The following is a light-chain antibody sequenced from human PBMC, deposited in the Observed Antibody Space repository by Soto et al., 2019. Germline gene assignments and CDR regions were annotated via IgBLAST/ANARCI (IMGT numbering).Light chain of an antibody. CDR3: QQYKSLYT. V-gene: IGKV1-5*03. CDR2: KAS. J-gene: IGKJ2*01. CDR1: QSISSW. Sequence: DIQMTQSPSTLSASVGDRVTITCRASQSISSWLAWYQQKPGKAPKLLIYKASSLESEVPSRFSGSGSGTEFTLTIRSLQPDDFATYYCQQYKSLYTYGQGTKLEIK.